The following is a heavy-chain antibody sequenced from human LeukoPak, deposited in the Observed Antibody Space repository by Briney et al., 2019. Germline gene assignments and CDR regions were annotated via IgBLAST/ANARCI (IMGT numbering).Heavy chain of an antibody. Sequence: PGRSLRLSCAASGFSFSNYAMHWVRQAPGKGLEWVALISYDGSNKYYADSVKGRFTISRDTSKNTLYLQMNSLRAEDTAVYYCAKDAGQQLVLDAFDIWGQGTMVTVSS. J-gene: IGHJ3*02. D-gene: IGHD6-13*01. CDR1: GFSFSNYA. CDR3: AKDAGQQLVLDAFDI. CDR2: ISYDGSNK. V-gene: IGHV3-30-3*01.